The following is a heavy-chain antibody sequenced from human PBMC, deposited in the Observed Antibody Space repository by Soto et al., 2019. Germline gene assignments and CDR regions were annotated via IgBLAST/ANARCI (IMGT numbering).Heavy chain of an antibody. D-gene: IGHD5-12*01. Sequence: GGSLRLSCAVSGFTFSSYSMNWVRQAPGKGLEWVSSISSSSSYTYFADSVKGRFTISRDNAKNSLYLQMNSLRAEDTAVYYCAREFYSSYDYYFDYWGQGTLVTVSS. CDR2: ISSSSSYT. J-gene: IGHJ4*02. CDR3: AREFYSSYDYYFDY. V-gene: IGHV3-21*01. CDR1: GFTFSSYS.